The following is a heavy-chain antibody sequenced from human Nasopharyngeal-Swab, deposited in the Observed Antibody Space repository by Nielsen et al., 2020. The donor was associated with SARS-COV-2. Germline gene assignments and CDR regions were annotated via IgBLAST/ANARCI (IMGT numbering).Heavy chain of an antibody. CDR3: ARAGLYYYDSSGCYEDAFDI. CDR1: GGSISSSSYY. J-gene: IGHJ3*02. V-gene: IGHV4-39*07. Sequence: GSLRLSCTVSGGSISSSSYYWGWIRQPPGKGLEWIGSIYHSGSTYYNPSLKSRVTISVDTSKNQFSLKLSSVTAADTAVYYCARAGLYYYDSSGCYEDAFDIWGQGTMVTVSS. D-gene: IGHD3-22*01. CDR2: IYHSGST.